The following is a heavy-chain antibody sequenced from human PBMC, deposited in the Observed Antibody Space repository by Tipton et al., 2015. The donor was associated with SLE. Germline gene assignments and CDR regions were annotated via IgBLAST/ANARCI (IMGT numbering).Heavy chain of an antibody. CDR1: GDSVSSNSAS. CDR2: TYYRSKWYN. CDR3: AREEREWTHGYFDL. J-gene: IGHJ2*01. Sequence: TLSLTCAISGDSVSSNSASWNWIRQSPSRGLEWLGRTYYRSKWYNDYAVSVKSRITINPDTSKNQFSLQLNSVTPEDTAVYYCAREEREWTHGYFDLWGRGTLVTVSS. V-gene: IGHV6-1*01. D-gene: IGHD2-8*01.